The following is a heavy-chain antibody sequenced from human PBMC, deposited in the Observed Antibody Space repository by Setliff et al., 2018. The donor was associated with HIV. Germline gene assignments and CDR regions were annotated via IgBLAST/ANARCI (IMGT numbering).Heavy chain of an antibody. V-gene: IGHV1-69*10. CDR3: ATDPGVGAAHYYYYYGMDV. CDR2: IIPILGIA. J-gene: IGHJ6*02. Sequence: ASVKVSCKASGGTFSSYAISWVRQAPGQGLEWMGGIIPILGIANYAQKFQGRVTITADTSTDTAYMELSSLRSEDTAVYYCATDPGVGAAHYYYYYGMDVWGQGTKVTVSS. CDR1: GGTFSSYA. D-gene: IGHD1-26*01.